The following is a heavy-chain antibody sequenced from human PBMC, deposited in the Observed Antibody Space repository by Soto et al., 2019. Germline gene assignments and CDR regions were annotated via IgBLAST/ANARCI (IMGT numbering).Heavy chain of an antibody. CDR1: GFTVSSNY. Sequence: LRLSCAASGFTVSSNYMSWVRQAPGKGLEWVSVIYSGGSTYYADSVKGRFTISRDNSKNTLYLQMNSLRAEDTAVYYCARSYDFWSGYYRYWGQGTLVTVSS. CDR3: ARSYDFWSGYYRY. V-gene: IGHV3-53*01. D-gene: IGHD3-3*01. CDR2: IYSGGST. J-gene: IGHJ4*02.